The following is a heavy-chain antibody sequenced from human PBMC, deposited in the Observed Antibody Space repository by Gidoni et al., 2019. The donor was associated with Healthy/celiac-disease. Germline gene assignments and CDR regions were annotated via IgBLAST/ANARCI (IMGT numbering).Heavy chain of an antibody. V-gene: IGHV4-34*01. J-gene: IGHJ4*02. D-gene: IGHD5-12*01. CDR3: ARFGKRQYVDIVATIGYYFDY. Sequence: QVQLQQWGAGLLKPSETLSLTCAVYGGSFIGYYWSWIRQPPGKGLEWIGEINHSGRPNYNPSLKSRVTISVDTSKNQFSLKLSSVTAADTAVYYCARFGKRQYVDIVATIGYYFDYWGQGTLVTVSS. CDR1: GGSFIGYY. CDR2: INHSGRP.